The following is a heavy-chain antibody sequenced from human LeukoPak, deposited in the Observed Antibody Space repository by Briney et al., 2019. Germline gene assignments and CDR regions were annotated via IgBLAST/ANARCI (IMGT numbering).Heavy chain of an antibody. J-gene: IGHJ5*02. V-gene: IGHV4-59*08. CDR1: GGSISSYY. D-gene: IGHD3-10*01. Sequence: PSETLSLTCAVSGGSISSYYWIWIRQPPGKGLEWIGYIYYSGSTNYNPSLKSRVTISVDTSKNQFSLKLSSVIAADTAVYYCARGLWLGELSWWFDPWGQGTLVTVSS. CDR3: ARGLWLGELSWWFDP. CDR2: IYYSGST.